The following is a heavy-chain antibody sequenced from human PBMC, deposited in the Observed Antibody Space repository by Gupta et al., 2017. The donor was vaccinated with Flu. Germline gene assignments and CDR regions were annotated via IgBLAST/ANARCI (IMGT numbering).Heavy chain of an antibody. CDR2: VSYAGDNK. J-gene: IGHJ6*02. CDR3: AKSTSTWNTYSYYHGMDV. Sequence: QVQLEESGGGVVQPGGSLRLSCVASGFKVGEFAIHWVRQAPGKGLEWVAAVSYAGDNKYYVDAVRGRFTISRDNTNNMVYLQMNNLRAEDSAVYYCAKSTSTWNTYSYYHGMDVWGHGTTVSVSS. V-gene: IGHV3-30*18. CDR1: GFKVGEFA. D-gene: IGHD1/OR15-1a*01.